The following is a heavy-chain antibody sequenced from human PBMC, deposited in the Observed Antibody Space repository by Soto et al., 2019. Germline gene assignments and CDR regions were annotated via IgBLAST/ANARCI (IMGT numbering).Heavy chain of an antibody. Sequence: QVQLVQSGAEVKKPGSSVKVSCKASGGTFSSYAISWVRQAPGQGLEWMGGIIPIFATANYAQKFQGRVTITADKSTSMAFMELSSLESEDTAVYYCARDRVVATKILPTHNYHGMGVWGHGTTVTV. CDR2: IIPIFATA. V-gene: IGHV1-69*06. D-gene: IGHD1-26*01. CDR3: ARDRVVATKILPTHNYHGMGV. CDR1: GGTFSSYA. J-gene: IGHJ6*01.